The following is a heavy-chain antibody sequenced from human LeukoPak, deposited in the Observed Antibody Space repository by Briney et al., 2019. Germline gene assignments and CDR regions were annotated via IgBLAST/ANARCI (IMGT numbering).Heavy chain of an antibody. CDR1: GFTLSSYS. V-gene: IGHV3-21*04. D-gene: IGHD3-10*01. CDR3: ARDSSMLRGPLVIYYFDF. CDR2: ISSSSIYI. Sequence: PGGSLRLSCAASGFTLSSYSMKWVRQAPGKGLEWVSSISSSSIYIYYADSVKGRFTISRDNAKNSLYLQMNSLRVEDTAVYYCARDSSMLRGPLVIYYFDFWGQGTLVTVSS. J-gene: IGHJ4*02.